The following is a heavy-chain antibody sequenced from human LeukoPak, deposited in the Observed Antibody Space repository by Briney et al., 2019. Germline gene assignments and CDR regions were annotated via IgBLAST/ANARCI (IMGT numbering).Heavy chain of an antibody. CDR3: ARGPPPYCSGDSCYSFLYFHH. J-gene: IGHJ1*01. V-gene: IGHV1-8*01. CDR1: AYTSTSYD. Sequence: ASVKFPCKASAYTSTSYDINWVRQDTGQGREWMGWMNPNSGNTGYAQKFQSRVTMTRDTSMSTAYLELTTLRPDDTAVYYCARGPPPYCSGDSCYSFLYFHHWGQGTLVTVSS. CDR2: MNPNSGNT. D-gene: IGHD2-15*01.